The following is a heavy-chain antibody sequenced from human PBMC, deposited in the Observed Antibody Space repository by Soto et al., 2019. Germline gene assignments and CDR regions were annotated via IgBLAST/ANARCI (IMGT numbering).Heavy chain of an antibody. D-gene: IGHD7-27*01. J-gene: IGHJ4*02. Sequence: EVQLVASGGGLLQPGGSLRLSCAASGFTFSNYWMYWVRQTPGEGLVWASSINTDGSVTNYVDSVKGRFTISRADAKNRLYLQITGLRTEYTAVYYCASASMGTLDYWGQGTLVTVGS. CDR1: GFTFSNYW. CDR2: INTDGSVT. V-gene: IGHV3-74*01. CDR3: ASASMGTLDY.